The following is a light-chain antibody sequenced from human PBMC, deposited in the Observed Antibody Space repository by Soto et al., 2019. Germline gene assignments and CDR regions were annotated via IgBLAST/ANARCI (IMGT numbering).Light chain of an antibody. V-gene: IGKV3-11*01. CDR2: DAS. J-gene: IGKJ1*01. Sequence: EIVLTQSPATLSLPPGERATLSFRASQSVSSYLAWYQQKPGQAPRLLIYDASNRATGIPARFSGSGSGTDFTLTISSLEPEDFAVYYCQQYGSSGTLGQGTKVDIK. CDR3: QQYGSSGT. CDR1: QSVSSY.